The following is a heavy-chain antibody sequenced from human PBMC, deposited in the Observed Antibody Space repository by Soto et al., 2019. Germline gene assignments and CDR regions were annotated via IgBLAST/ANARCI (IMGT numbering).Heavy chain of an antibody. D-gene: IGHD5-12*01. CDR1: GFTFSSYG. CDR3: AKGPIMATIS. V-gene: IGHV3-30*18. J-gene: IGHJ5*02. CDR2: ISYDGSNK. Sequence: HPGGSLRLSCAASGFTFSSYGMHWARQAPGKGLEWVAVISYDGSNKYYADSVKGRFTISRDNSKNTLYLQMNSLRAEDTAVYYCAKGPIMATISWGQGTLVTVSS.